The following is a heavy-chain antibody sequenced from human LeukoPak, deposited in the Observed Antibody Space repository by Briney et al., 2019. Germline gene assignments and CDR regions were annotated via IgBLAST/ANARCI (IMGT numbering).Heavy chain of an antibody. Sequence: GGSLRLSCAASGFTFSVSAIHWVRQASGKGVEGVGRIKTKADNYATAYDASVKGKFTISRDDSKNTAYLQMNSLKIEDTAVYYCTHPAYYYGLDVWGKGTTVTVSS. CDR1: GFTFSVSA. CDR3: THPAYYYGLDV. J-gene: IGHJ6*04. V-gene: IGHV3-73*01. CDR2: IKTKADNYAT. D-gene: IGHD6-25*01.